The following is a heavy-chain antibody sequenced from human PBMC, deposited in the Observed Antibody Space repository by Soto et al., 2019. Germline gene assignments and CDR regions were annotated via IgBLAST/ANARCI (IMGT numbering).Heavy chain of an antibody. V-gene: IGHV3-53*01. CDR3: ATQRTNAYCDPNDALDI. D-gene: IGHD4-17*01. J-gene: IGHJ3*02. Sequence: EVQLVESGGGLIQPGGSLRLSCAASGFSVSANYMNWVRQAPGKGLQWVSLLYAGGATFYADSVKGRFTISRDSSKNTLYLQMASLRVEDTAVYYCATQRTNAYCDPNDALDIWGQGTVVSVSS. CDR2: LYAGGAT. CDR1: GFSVSANY.